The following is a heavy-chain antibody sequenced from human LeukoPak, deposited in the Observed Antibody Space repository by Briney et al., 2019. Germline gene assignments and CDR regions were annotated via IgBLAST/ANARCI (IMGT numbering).Heavy chain of an antibody. CDR3: AREGYYYCYGMDV. CDR1: GFTVSSNY. V-gene: IGHV3-53*01. Sequence: GGSLRLSCAASGFTVSSNYMSWVRQAPGKGLEWVSVIYSGGSTYYADSVKGRFTISRDNSKNTLYLQMNSLRAEDTAVYYCAREGYYYCYGMDVWGQGTTVTVSS. J-gene: IGHJ6*02. CDR2: IYSGGST.